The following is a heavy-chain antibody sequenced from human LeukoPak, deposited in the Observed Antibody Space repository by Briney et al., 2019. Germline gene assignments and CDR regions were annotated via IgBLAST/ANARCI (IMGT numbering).Heavy chain of an antibody. D-gene: IGHD4-17*01. J-gene: IGHJ4*02. CDR1: GGSISSYH. CDR2: IHYTGST. V-gene: IGHV4-59*01. CDR3: ARHDYGATRDY. Sequence: SETLSLTCTVSGGSISSYHWSWIRQPPGKGLGWIGYIHYTGSTNYNPSLKSRVTISVHTSKIQFSLNLTSVTAADTAVYYCARHDYGATRDYWGQGTLVTVSS.